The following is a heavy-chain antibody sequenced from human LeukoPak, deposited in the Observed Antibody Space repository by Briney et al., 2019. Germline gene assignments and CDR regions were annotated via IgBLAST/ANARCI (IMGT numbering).Heavy chain of an antibody. CDR3: ARARVPISVAGLYYFVY. Sequence: ASVKVSCKASGYTFTAYYIHWLRQAPGQGPEWMGWIKPDRGSSHYAQKFQGRVTMTRDTSSNSAYMDLTRLRSDDTAVYYCARARVPISVAGLYYFVYWGEGALVAVSS. J-gene: IGHJ4*02. CDR2: IKPDRGSS. CDR1: GYTFTAYY. D-gene: IGHD6-19*01. V-gene: IGHV1-2*02.